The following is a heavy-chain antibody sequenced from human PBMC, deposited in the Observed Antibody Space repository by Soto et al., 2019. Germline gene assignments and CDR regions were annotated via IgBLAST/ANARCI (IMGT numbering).Heavy chain of an antibody. D-gene: IGHD3-10*02. CDR2: INHSGST. J-gene: IGHJ4*02. CDR3: ARGVRGKYPDY. Sequence: QVQLQQWGAGLLKPSETLSLTCAVYGGSFSGYYWSWIRQPPGKGLEWIGEINHSGSTNYNPSLKSRVTISVDTSKNKFSLKLSSVTAAATAVYYCARGVRGKYPDYWGQGTLVTVSS. CDR1: GGSFSGYY. V-gene: IGHV4-34*01.